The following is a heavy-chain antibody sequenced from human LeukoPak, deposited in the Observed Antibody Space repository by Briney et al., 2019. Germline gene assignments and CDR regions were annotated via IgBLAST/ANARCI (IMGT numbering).Heavy chain of an antibody. Sequence: PSETLPLTCTVPDGSISSNSYYWGWIRQPPGKGLEWIGTIYHSGSTYYNPSLKSRVTISVDTSKNQFSLRLSSLTAADTAVYYCARDHTGWPSDYLGQGTLVTVSS. D-gene: IGHD6-19*01. J-gene: IGHJ4*02. CDR2: IYHSGST. CDR1: DGSISSNSYY. CDR3: ARDHTGWPSDY. V-gene: IGHV4-39*07.